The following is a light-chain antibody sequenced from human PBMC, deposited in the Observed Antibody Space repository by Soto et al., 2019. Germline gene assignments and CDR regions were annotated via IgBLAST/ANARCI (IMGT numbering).Light chain of an antibody. J-gene: IGKJ1*01. CDR2: DAS. CDR3: QQYGSSPT. Sequence: EIVLTQSPGTLSLSPGERATLSCRSSQSVSSSYLAWYQQKPGQAPRLLIYDASSRATGIPDRFSGSGSGTDFTLTISRLEPEDFAVYYCQQYGSSPTFGQGTKVEFK. V-gene: IGKV3-20*01. CDR1: QSVSSSY.